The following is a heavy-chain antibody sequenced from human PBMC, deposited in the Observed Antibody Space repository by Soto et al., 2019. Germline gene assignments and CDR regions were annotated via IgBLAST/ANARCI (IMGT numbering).Heavy chain of an antibody. CDR2: MNPNSGNT. Sequence: ASVKVSCKASGYTFTSYDINWVRQATGQGLEWMGWMNPNSGNTGYAQKFQGRVTMTRNTSISTAYMELSSLRSEDTAVYYCARGPSTDIVVVPAASYYYYYYMDVWGKGTTVTVSS. V-gene: IGHV1-8*01. J-gene: IGHJ6*03. D-gene: IGHD2-2*01. CDR1: GYTFTSYD. CDR3: ARGPSTDIVVVPAASYYYYYYMDV.